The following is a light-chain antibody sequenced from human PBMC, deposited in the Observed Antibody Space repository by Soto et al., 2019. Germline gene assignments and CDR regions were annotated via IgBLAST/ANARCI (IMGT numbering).Light chain of an antibody. CDR2: DAS. CDR3: QQYAWSPLT. Sequence: EIVLTQSPGTLSLSPGERATLSCRASQSVPSSYFAWYQQRPGQAPRLLIYDASSRATGIPDRFSGSESGTDFTLTISSLEPEDFAVYYCQQYAWSPLTFGQGTRLEIK. J-gene: IGKJ5*01. CDR1: QSVPSSY. V-gene: IGKV3-20*01.